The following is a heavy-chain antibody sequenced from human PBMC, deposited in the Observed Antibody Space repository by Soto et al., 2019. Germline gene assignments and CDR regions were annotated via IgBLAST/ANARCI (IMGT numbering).Heavy chain of an antibody. D-gene: IGHD1-26*01. J-gene: IGHJ6*02. CDR3: ARTLGDVPHAVHGRYGMDV. Sequence: GGSLRLSCAASGFTFSSYWMHWVRQAPGKGLVWVSRINSDGSSTSYADSVKGRFTISRDNAKNTLYLQMNSLRAEDTAVYYCARTLGDVPHAVHGRYGMDVWGQGTTVTVSS. V-gene: IGHV3-74*01. CDR1: GFTFSSYW. CDR2: INSDGSST.